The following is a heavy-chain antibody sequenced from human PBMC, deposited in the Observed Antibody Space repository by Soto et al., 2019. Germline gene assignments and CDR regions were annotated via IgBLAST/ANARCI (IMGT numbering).Heavy chain of an antibody. J-gene: IGHJ4*02. CDR3: ANGGGDGYYDSSGYSFDH. Sequence: QVQLVESGGGVVQPGQCLRLSCEASGFTFSIYGMHWVRRAPGKGLEWVAVISYDGSKKFYADSAKGRFTVSRDSSKNTLYLQMNSLRAEDTAIYYFANGGGDGYYDSSGYSFDHWGQGTLVTVAS. D-gene: IGHD3-22*01. CDR1: GFTFSIYG. V-gene: IGHV3-30*18. CDR2: ISYDGSKK.